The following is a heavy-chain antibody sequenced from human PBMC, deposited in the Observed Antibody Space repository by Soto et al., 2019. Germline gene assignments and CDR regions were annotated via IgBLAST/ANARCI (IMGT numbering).Heavy chain of an antibody. J-gene: IGHJ4*02. Sequence: QVQLVESGGGVVQPGRSLRLSCAASGFSFSSCATHWVRQAPGKGLEWVAVVSHDGSNKYYADSVKGRVTISRDNSINTVYLQMNSLRAVDTAVYYCARVSIAVTGIAYYFDYWGQGILVTVSS. D-gene: IGHD6-19*01. CDR1: GFSFSSCA. CDR2: VSHDGSNK. CDR3: ARVSIAVTGIAYYFDY. V-gene: IGHV3-30-3*01.